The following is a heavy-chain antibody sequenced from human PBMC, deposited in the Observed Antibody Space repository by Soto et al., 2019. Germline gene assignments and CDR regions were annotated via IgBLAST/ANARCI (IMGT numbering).Heavy chain of an antibody. J-gene: IGHJ4*02. CDR3: AKVPYDFWSGYYPPLYFDY. Sequence: EVQLLESGGGLVQPGGSLRLSCAASGFTFSSYVMSWVRQAPGKGLEWVSGISGSGGSTYYADSVKGRFTISRDNSKNTLSLQMNSLIAEDTAVYYCAKVPYDFWSGYYPPLYFDYWGQGTLVTVSS. V-gene: IGHV3-23*01. D-gene: IGHD3-3*01. CDR2: ISGSGGST. CDR1: GFTFSSYV.